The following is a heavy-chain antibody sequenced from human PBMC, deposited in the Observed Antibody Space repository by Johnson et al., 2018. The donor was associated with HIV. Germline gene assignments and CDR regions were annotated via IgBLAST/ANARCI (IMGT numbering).Heavy chain of an antibody. Sequence: QVQLVESGGGVVQPGGSLRLSCAASGFAFSNYGLHWVRQSPGRGLEWVAFIRYDESDKYYADSVKGRFTITRDNSKNTLYLQMNSLRAEVTALYYCAKDRDLAAAGTDAFDIWGQGTMVTVSS. CDR2: IRYDESDK. V-gene: IGHV3-30*02. D-gene: IGHD6-13*01. CDR3: AKDRDLAAAGTDAFDI. CDR1: GFAFSNYG. J-gene: IGHJ3*02.